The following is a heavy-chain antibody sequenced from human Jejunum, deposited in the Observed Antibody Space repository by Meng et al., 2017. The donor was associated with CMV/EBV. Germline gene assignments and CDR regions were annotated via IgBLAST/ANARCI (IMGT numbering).Heavy chain of an antibody. Sequence: ASGLTVSTDYVSWVRQAPGKGLAWVSSIYIGSSTDYADSVKGRFTSSRDNPKNTLILQMNNLRAEDTALYYCARFSIVGRTNAFDMWGHGTMVTVSS. J-gene: IGHJ3*02. CDR2: IYIGSST. D-gene: IGHD1-26*01. CDR1: GLTVSTDY. V-gene: IGHV3-53*01. CDR3: ARFSIVGRTNAFDM.